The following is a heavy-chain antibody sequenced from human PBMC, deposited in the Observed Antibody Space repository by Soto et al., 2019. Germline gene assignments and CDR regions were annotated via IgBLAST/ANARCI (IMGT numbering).Heavy chain of an antibody. V-gene: IGHV4-59*01. CDR1: GGSINNYY. Sequence: PSETLSLTCTVSGGSINNYYWSWIRQPPGKGLEWIGYTYYNGDTNYNPSLQSRVTMSVDTSKNQFSLKVRSVTAADTAVYFCARGGWSVDSWGQGTLVTVSS. CDR2: TYYNGDT. CDR3: ARGGWSVDS. J-gene: IGHJ4*02. D-gene: IGHD6-19*01.